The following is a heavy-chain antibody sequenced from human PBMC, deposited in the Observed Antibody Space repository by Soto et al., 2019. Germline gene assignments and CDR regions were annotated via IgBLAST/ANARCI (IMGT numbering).Heavy chain of an antibody. D-gene: IGHD6-6*01. CDR1: GFTFSSYA. J-gene: IGHJ4*02. Sequence: EVQLLESGGGLVQQGESLRLSCAASGFTFSSYAMSWVRQAPGKGLEWVSVISGSDDSTYYADSVKGRFTIARDNSKNTLYLQMNSLRAEDTAVDYCAKRSSSSTFDYWGQGTLVTVSS. V-gene: IGHV3-23*01. CDR3: AKRSSSSTFDY. CDR2: ISGSDDST.